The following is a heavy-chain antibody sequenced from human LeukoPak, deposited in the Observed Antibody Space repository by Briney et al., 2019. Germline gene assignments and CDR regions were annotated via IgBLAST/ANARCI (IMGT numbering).Heavy chain of an antibody. V-gene: IGHV3-48*01. CDR2: ISSSSSTI. CDR3: ARSDYNPSRCFDY. D-gene: IGHD4-11*01. J-gene: IGHJ4*02. Sequence: PGGSLRLSCAASGFTFSSYSMNWVRQAPGKGLEWVSYISSSSSTIYYADSVKGRFTISRDNAKNSLYLQRNSLRAEDTAVYYCARSDYNPSRCFDYWGQGTLVTVSS. CDR1: GFTFSSYS.